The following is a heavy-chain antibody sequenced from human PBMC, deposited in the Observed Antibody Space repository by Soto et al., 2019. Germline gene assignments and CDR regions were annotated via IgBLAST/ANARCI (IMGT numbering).Heavy chain of an antibody. CDR2: IWYDGSNK. CDR1: GFTFSSYG. D-gene: IGHD3-22*01. Sequence: GGSLRLSCAASGFTFSSYGMHWVRQAPGKGLEWVAVIWYDGSNKYYADSVKGRFTISRDNSKNTLYLQMNSLRAEDTAVYYCAALNYYDSSGYYHQPRDYWGQGTLVTVSS. V-gene: IGHV3-33*01. CDR3: AALNYYDSSGYYHQPRDY. J-gene: IGHJ4*02.